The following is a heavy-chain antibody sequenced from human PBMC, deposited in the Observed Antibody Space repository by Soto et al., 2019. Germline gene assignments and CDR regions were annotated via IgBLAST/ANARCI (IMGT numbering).Heavy chain of an antibody. J-gene: IGHJ4*02. CDR1: GFTFSSYW. CDR3: ARALDSSSWYDY. Sequence: EVQLVESGGGLVQPGGSLRLSCAASGFTFSSYWMHWVRQAPGKGLGWVSRINSDGSSTSYVDSVKGRFTISRDNAKNTLYLQMNSLRAEDTAVYYCARALDSSSWYDYWGQGTLVTVSS. CDR2: INSDGSST. V-gene: IGHV3-74*01. D-gene: IGHD6-13*01.